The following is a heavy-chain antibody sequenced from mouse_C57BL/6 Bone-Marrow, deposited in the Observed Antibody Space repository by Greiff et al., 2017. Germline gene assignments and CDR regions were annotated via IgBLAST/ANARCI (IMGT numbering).Heavy chain of an antibody. V-gene: IGHV3-1*01. CDR3: ARDWDGFDY. CDR1: GYSITSGYD. D-gene: IGHD4-1*01. Sequence: EVHLVESGPGMVKPSQSLSLTCTVTGYSITSGYDWHWIRHFPGNKLEWMGYISYSGSTNYNPSLKSRISITHDTSKNHFFLKVNSVTTEDTATYYCARDWDGFDYWGQGTTLTVSS. CDR2: ISYSGST. J-gene: IGHJ2*01.